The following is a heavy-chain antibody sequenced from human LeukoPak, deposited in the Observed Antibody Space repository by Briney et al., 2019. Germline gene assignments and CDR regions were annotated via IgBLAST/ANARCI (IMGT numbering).Heavy chain of an antibody. Sequence: SETLSLTCTVSGYSISSGYYWGWIRQPPGKGLEWIGSIYHSGSTYYNPSLKSRVTISVDTSKNQFSLKLSPVTAADTAVYYCARGSAYYYGSGSFHFDYWGQGTLVTVSS. D-gene: IGHD3-10*01. V-gene: IGHV4-38-2*02. CDR3: ARGSAYYYGSGSFHFDY. CDR2: IYHSGST. J-gene: IGHJ4*02. CDR1: GYSISSGYY.